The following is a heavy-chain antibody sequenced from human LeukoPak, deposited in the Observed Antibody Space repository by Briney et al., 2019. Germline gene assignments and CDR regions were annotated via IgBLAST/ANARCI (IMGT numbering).Heavy chain of an antibody. V-gene: IGHV3-23*01. CDR3: AKEVRESAWFYFDY. CDR2: IRSSGDST. D-gene: IGHD3-10*01. Sequence: GGSLRLSCAASGFTFKTYAMSWVRQAPGKGLEWVSSIRSSGDSTYYADPVKGRFTISRDNSRNTLYLQMNSLRAEDTAVYYCAKEVRESAWFYFDYWGQGTLATVSS. CDR1: GFTFKTYA. J-gene: IGHJ4*02.